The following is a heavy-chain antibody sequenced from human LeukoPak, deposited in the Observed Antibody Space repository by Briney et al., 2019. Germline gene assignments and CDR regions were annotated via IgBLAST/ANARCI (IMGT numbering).Heavy chain of an antibody. D-gene: IGHD5-24*01. CDR1: GYSFSTYT. V-gene: IGHV1-3*01. CDR2: INAGNGNT. Sequence: GASVKVSCKASGYSFSTYTMNWVRQAPGQRLEWMGWINAGNGNTKYSQKFQGRVTITRGTSASTAYMEMRSLRSEDTAVYYCAREIDRDDYNRFFDYWGQGTLVTVSS. CDR3: AREIDRDDYNRFFDY. J-gene: IGHJ4*02.